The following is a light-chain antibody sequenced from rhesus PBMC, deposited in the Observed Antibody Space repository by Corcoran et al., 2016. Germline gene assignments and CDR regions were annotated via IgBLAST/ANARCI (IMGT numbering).Light chain of an antibody. CDR2: KAS. J-gene: IGKJ3*01. CDR3: QHGYGTPFT. V-gene: IGKV1-74*01. Sequence: DIQMTQSPSSLSASVGDRVTITCRASQNVHSYLNWYQQKPGKAPNLLIYKASTLQSGVPSRFSGSGSGTDYTFTSSSLQPEDVATYYCQHGYGTPFTFGPGTKLDIK. CDR1: QNVHSY.